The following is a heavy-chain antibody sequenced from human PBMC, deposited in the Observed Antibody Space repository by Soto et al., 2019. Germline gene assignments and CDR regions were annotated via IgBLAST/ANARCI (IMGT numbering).Heavy chain of an antibody. CDR3: AHKGPEDWPLDY. D-gene: IGHD3-9*01. CDR1: GFSLSTSGVG. V-gene: IGHV2-5*02. CDR2: IYWDDSK. J-gene: IGHJ4*02. Sequence: QITLKESGPTLVRPTQTLTLTCAFSGFSLSTSGVGVGWIRQPPGKALEWLAVIYWDDSKHYSPSLRSRLTITNDTSKTQLVLTMTNMDPMDTGTYYCAHKGPEDWPLDYWGQGTLVTVSS.